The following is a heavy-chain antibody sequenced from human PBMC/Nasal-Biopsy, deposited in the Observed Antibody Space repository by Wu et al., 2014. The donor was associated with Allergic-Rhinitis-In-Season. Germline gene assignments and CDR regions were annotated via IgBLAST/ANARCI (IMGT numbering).Heavy chain of an antibody. CDR1: GGSLSSYY. V-gene: IGHV4-59*08. Sequence: TLSLTCTVSGGSLSSYYWSWIRQPPGKGLEWIGYIYYSGSTNYNPSLKSRVTISVDTSKNQFSLKLSSVTAADTAVYYCARRAAGCGGDCYSNFDYWGQGTLVTVSS. D-gene: IGHD2-21*01. J-gene: IGHJ4*02. CDR2: IYYSGST. CDR3: ARRAAGCGGDCYSNFDY.